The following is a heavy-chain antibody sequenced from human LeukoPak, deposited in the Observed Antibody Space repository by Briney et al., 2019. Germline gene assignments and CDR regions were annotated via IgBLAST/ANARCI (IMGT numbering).Heavy chain of an antibody. CDR1: GFTFSDYY. V-gene: IGHV3-11*01. Sequence: GGSLRLSCAASGFTFSDYYMSWIRQAPGKGLEWVSYVSGSGGTIYYADSVKGRFTISRDNAENSLYLQMNSLRAEDTAVYYCARTYYDFWSGYYPYYFDYWGQGTLVTVSS. D-gene: IGHD3-3*01. CDR2: VSGSGGTI. J-gene: IGHJ4*02. CDR3: ARTYYDFWSGYYPYYFDY.